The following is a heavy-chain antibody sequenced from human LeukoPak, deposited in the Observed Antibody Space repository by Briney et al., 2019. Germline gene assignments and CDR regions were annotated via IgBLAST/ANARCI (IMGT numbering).Heavy chain of an antibody. CDR2: KWYDGTNK. Sequence: GWSLRLSCAASGFIFSSCGMHWVRQAPGKGLEWVAFKWYDGTNKYYAASERGRFTISTDNSENTLYLQMNSLSAEDTAVYYCARDRELRYVDYWGQGSLVTVSS. D-gene: IGHD3-9*01. CDR3: ARDRELRYVDY. CDR1: GFIFSSCG. J-gene: IGHJ4*02. V-gene: IGHV3-33*01.